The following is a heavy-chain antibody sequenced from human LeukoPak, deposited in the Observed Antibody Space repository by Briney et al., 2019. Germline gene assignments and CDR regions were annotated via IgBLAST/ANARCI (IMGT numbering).Heavy chain of an antibody. D-gene: IGHD3-10*01. CDR3: ARDVGDQYFRF. Sequence: GGSLRLSCAASGFTFNIYSMNWVRQAPGKELEWVSRITSSSHYIYYADSVKGRFTISRDNAKNSLYLQMNSLRAEDTAVYYCARDVGDQYFRFWGQGTLVTVSS. V-gene: IGHV3-21*04. J-gene: IGHJ4*02. CDR1: GFTFNIYS. CDR2: ITSSSHYI.